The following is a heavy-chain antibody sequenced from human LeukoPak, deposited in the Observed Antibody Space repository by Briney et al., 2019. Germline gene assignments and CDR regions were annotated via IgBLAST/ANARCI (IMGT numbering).Heavy chain of an antibody. J-gene: IGHJ6*03. CDR3: ARVVYGDYLNYMDV. CDR2: INWNGGST. Sequence: PSETLSLTCTVSGDSISSTNYFWGWIRQPPGKGLEWVSAINWNGGSTGYVDSVKGRFTISRDNAKNSLSLQMNSLRAEDTALYYCARVVYGDYLNYMDVWGKGTTVTVSS. D-gene: IGHD4-17*01. V-gene: IGHV3-20*04. CDR1: GDSISSTNYF.